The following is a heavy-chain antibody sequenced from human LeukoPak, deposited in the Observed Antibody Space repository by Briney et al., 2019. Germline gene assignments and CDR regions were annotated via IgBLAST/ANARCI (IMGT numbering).Heavy chain of an antibody. V-gene: IGHV1-2*06. J-gene: IGHJ4*02. CDR1: GYTFTGYY. Sequence: ASVKVSCKASGYTFTGYYMHWVRQAPGQGLEWMGRINPNSGGTNYAQKFQGRVTMTRDTSISTAYMELSRLRSDDTAVYYCARETPTAASLDYWGQGTLVTVSS. CDR3: ARETPTAASLDY. CDR2: INPNSGGT. D-gene: IGHD2-2*01.